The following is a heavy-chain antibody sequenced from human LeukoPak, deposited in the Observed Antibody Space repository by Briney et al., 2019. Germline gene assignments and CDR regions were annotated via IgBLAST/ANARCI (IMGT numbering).Heavy chain of an antibody. Sequence: GASVKVSCKASGYPFTNYGISWVRQAPGQGLEWMGWISPYNDNTNYAQNFQDRVTMTTDTSTSTAYMELRSLRSDDTAVYYCARVWDPIVYPPICYFDYWGQGTLVTVSS. J-gene: IGHJ4*02. V-gene: IGHV1-18*01. D-gene: IGHD2/OR15-2a*01. CDR2: ISPYNDNT. CDR1: GYPFTNYG. CDR3: ARVWDPIVYPPICYFDY.